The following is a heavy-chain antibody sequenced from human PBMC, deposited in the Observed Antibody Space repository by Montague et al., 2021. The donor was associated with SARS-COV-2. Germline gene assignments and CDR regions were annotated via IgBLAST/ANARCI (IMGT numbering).Heavy chain of an antibody. D-gene: IGHD6-19*01. Sequence: SLRLSWAASGFSFRDSYMTWIRQGPRKGLEWVSFINPSSTDIKYADSLRGRFTIFRDNTKNVVYLEMHDLRAEDTAMYYCAKGGDLMAGLAGSWGQGTLVTVSS. CDR1: GFSFRDSY. CDR3: AKGGDLMAGLAGS. J-gene: IGHJ5*02. CDR2: INPSSTDI. V-gene: IGHV3-11*05.